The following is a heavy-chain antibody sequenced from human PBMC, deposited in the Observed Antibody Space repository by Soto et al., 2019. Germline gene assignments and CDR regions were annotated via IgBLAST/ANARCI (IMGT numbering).Heavy chain of an antibody. D-gene: IGHD3-16*01. CDR1: GFTFSSYS. CDR2: ISSSSRTT. V-gene: IGHV3-48*01. CDR3: ARDGLGARDLTDY. J-gene: IGHJ4*02. Sequence: EVQLVESGGGLVQPGGSLRLSCAASGFTFSSYSMNWVRQAPGKGLEWVSYISSSSRTTYYADSVKGRFTISRDNAKNSMYLYMNSMRAEDTAVYYCARDGLGARDLTDYWGQGTLVTVSS.